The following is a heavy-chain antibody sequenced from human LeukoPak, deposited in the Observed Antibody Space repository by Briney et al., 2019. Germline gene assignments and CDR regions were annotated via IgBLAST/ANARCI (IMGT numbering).Heavy chain of an antibody. J-gene: IGHJ6*03. CDR2: IYHTGST. CDR1: GGSFNSYY. D-gene: IGHD4/OR15-4a*01. Sequence: PSETLSLTCTVSGGSFNSYYWSWVRQSPGKGLEWIGHIYHTGSTNYNPSLTSRVIISVDTSKNQFSLNLSSVTAADTAVYYCASIKSQVQTYMDVWGKGTTVIVSS. CDR3: ASIKSQVQTYMDV. V-gene: IGHV4-59*08.